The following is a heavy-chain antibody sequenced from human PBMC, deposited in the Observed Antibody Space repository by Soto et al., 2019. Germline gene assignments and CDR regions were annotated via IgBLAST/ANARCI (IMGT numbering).Heavy chain of an antibody. V-gene: IGHV4-30-2*01. D-gene: IGHD2-2*02. J-gene: IGHJ5*02. CDR3: ARGCSSASCYTGFAH. Sequence: LSLTCTVSGGSISSGPYSWTWIRQPPGKGREWLGYIYYSGKTDYNPSLSSRVSISVDRSNNQFSLILTSVTAAVSAVYFCARGCSSASCYTGFAHWGQGTLVTVSS. CDR2: IYYSGKT. CDR1: GGSISSGPYS.